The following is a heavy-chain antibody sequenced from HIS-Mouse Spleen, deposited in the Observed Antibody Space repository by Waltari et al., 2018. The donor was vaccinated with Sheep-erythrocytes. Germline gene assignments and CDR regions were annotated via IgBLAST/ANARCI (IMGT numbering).Heavy chain of an antibody. Sequence: EVQLVESGGGLVQPGGSLRLSCAASGFTFSSYDMHWVRHATGKGLVGVSDLGNAGETYYPGSVKGRFTISRENAKNTWYLQMNSLRAGDTAVYYCARANSGSYDDAFDIWGQGTMVTVSS. J-gene: IGHJ3*02. D-gene: IGHD1-26*01. CDR3: ARANSGSYDDAFDI. CDR1: GFTFSSYD. V-gene: IGHV3-13*01. CDR2: LGNAGET.